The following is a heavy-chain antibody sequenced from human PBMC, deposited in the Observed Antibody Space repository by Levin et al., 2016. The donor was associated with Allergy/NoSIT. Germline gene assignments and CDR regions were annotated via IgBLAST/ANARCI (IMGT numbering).Heavy chain of an antibody. CDR2: IYHSGGA. V-gene: IGHV4-39*01. CDR3: ARQHGYSTTWNLFDY. Sequence: WIRQPPGKGLEWIGTIYHSGGAYYNPSLKSRVITTVDISKNQFSLKLNSVTAADTALYYCARQHGYSTTWNLFDYWGQGALVTVSS. D-gene: IGHD6-13*01. J-gene: IGHJ4*02.